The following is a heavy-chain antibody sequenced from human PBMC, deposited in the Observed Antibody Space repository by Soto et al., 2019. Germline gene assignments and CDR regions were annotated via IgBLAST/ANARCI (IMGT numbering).Heavy chain of an antibody. V-gene: IGHV3-74*01. Sequence: EVQLVESGGGLVQPGGSLRLSCADSGFSFSSYWMHWFRQGPGKGLVWVSRINTDGSSTNYADSVKGRFTISRDNAKNTLYLQMNSLRAEDTAVYYCARSPGGYYIDWGQGTMVTVSS. CDR2: INTDGSST. CDR1: GFSFSSYW. D-gene: IGHD3-9*01. CDR3: ARSPGGYYID. J-gene: IGHJ3*01.